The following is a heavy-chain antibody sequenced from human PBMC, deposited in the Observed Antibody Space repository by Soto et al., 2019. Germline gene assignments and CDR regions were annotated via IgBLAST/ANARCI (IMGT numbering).Heavy chain of an antibody. CDR3: ARDGYNRGGFDY. V-gene: IGHV3-30-3*01. CDR2: ISSDGANK. D-gene: IGHD3-10*01. J-gene: IGHJ4*02. Sequence: QVQLVESGGGVVPPGGSLRVSCVASGFTFSSYNMHWVRQAPGEGLEWVAVISSDGANKFYADSVKGRFTISRDISRDTLYLQMSSLRDEDTAIYYCARDGYNRGGFDYWGQGTLVTVSS. CDR1: GFTFSSYN.